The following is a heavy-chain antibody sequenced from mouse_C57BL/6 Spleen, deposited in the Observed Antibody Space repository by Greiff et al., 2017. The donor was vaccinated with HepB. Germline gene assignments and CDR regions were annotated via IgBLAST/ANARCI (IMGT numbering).Heavy chain of an antibody. CDR2: IWRGGST. J-gene: IGHJ1*03. D-gene: IGHD1-1*01. Sequence: QVQLKQSGPGLVQPSQSLSITCTVSGFSLTSYGVHWVRQSPGKGLEWLGVIWRGGSTDYNAAFMSRLSITKDNSKSQVFFKMNSLQADDTAIYYCATTRDYYGSSYDWYFDVWGTGTTVTVSS. CDR1: GFSLTSYG. CDR3: ATTRDYYGSSYDWYFDV. V-gene: IGHV2-5*01.